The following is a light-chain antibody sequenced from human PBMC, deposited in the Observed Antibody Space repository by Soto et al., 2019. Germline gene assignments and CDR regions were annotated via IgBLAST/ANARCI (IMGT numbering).Light chain of an antibody. CDR2: DAS. CDR1: QSVSRN. Sequence: EIVLTQSPVTLSLPPGERATLSCRASQSVSRNLVWYQQKPGQAPRLLIYDASNRATGIPARFSGSGSGTDFTLTINSLEPEDFAVYYCQQRSNWPPEITFGQGTRLEIK. J-gene: IGKJ5*01. V-gene: IGKV3-11*01. CDR3: QQRSNWPPEIT.